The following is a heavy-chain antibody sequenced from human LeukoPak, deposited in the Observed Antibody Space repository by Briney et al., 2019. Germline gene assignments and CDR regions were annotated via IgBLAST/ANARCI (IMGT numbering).Heavy chain of an antibody. J-gene: IGHJ5*02. Sequence: SVKVSCKASGGTFSSYTISWVRQAPGQGLEWMGRSIPILGIANYAQKFQGRVTITADKSTSTAYMELSSLRSEDTAVYYCARAVRGVDTAMVGYNWFDPWGQGTLVTVSS. CDR1: GGTFSSYT. V-gene: IGHV1-69*02. D-gene: IGHD5-18*01. CDR3: ARAVRGVDTAMVGYNWFDP. CDR2: SIPILGIA.